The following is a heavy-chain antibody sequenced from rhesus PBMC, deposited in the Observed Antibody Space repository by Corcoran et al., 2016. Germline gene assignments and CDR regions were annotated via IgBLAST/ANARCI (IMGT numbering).Heavy chain of an antibody. J-gene: IGHJ3*01. Sequence: QVQLQESGPGLVKPSETLSLTCAASGYSISSGYSWSWIRPPPGTGLEWIGYITYSGSTSYNPSLKSRVTMSRDTSKNQFSLKLSSVTAADTAVYYCARLGYSYSYRDAFDFWGQGLRVTVSS. V-gene: IGHV4-122*02. D-gene: IGHD5-12*01. CDR1: GYSISSGYS. CDR2: ITYSGST. CDR3: ARLGYSYSYRDAFDF.